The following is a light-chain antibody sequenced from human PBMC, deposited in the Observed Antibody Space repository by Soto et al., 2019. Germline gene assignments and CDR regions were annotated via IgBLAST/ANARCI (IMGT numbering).Light chain of an antibody. CDR1: QSISRN. J-gene: IGKJ2*01. CDR2: AAR. CDR3: QQSHSTPYT. V-gene: IGKV1-39*01. Sequence: DIQLTQSPSSLSPSVGDRITLSCRASQSISRNLNWYQQMPGKAPSLLLYAARDLQSGVPGRFSGSGSGTEFNLTISSLQTEDLATYYCQQSHSTPYTFGQGTKLEI.